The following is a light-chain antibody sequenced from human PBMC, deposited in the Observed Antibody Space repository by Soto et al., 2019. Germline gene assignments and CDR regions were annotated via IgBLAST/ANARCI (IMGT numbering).Light chain of an antibody. CDR1: SSDVGGYHY. CDR2: EVN. Sequence: QSALTQPPSASGSPGQSVTISCTGTSSDVGGYHYVSWYQQYPGKAPKRMIYEVNKRPSWVPARFSGSKSGNTASLTVSGRQAEDEAAYYCSSYAGSNNLVFGGGTKLTVL. J-gene: IGLJ2*01. CDR3: SSYAGSNNLV. V-gene: IGLV2-8*01.